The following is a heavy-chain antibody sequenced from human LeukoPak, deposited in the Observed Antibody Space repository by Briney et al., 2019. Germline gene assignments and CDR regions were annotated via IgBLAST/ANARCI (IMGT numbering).Heavy chain of an antibody. D-gene: IGHD5-18*01. Sequence: GGSLRLSCAASGFTFSSYAMHWVRQAPGKGLEWVAVISYDGSNKYYADSVKGRFTISRDNSKNTLYLQMNSLRAEDTAVYYCARDSDSGYSYGYFDYWGQGTLVAVSS. J-gene: IGHJ4*02. CDR1: GFTFSSYA. V-gene: IGHV3-30*01. CDR3: ARDSDSGYSYGYFDY. CDR2: ISYDGSNK.